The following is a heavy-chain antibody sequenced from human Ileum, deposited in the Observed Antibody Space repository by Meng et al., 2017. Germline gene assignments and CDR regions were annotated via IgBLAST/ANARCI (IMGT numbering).Heavy chain of an antibody. Sequence: QVQLQELGPGLLTPSGTLSLTCAVPGGSISTSDWWSWVRQPPGKGLEWIGEIHHSGSTNYNPSLKSRVTISVDKSKNQFSLKLNSVTAADTAVYYCAREWSGSYRHFDYWGQGTLVTVSS. J-gene: IGHJ4*02. CDR2: IHHSGST. CDR1: GGSISTSDW. D-gene: IGHD1-26*01. V-gene: IGHV4-4*02. CDR3: AREWSGSYRHFDY.